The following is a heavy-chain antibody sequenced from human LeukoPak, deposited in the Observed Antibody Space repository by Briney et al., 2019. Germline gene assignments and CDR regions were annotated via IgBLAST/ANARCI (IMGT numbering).Heavy chain of an antibody. CDR1: GYSFTSYW. Sequence: GESLKISCKGSGYSFTSYWIGWVRQMPGKGLEWMGIIYPGDSDTRYSPSFQGQVTISADKPISTAYLQWSSLKASDTAMYYCARHTRGSYYYYYYMDVWGKGTTVTVSS. CDR2: IYPGDSDT. J-gene: IGHJ6*03. V-gene: IGHV5-51*01. D-gene: IGHD1-26*01. CDR3: ARHTRGSYYYYYYMDV.